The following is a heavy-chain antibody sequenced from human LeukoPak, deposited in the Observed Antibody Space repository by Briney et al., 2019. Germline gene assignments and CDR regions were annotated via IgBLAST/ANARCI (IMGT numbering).Heavy chain of an antibody. CDR2: MNPNRGNT. V-gene: IGHV1-8*01. D-gene: IGHD5-18*01. Sequence: ASVKVSCTASGYTFTSYDINWVRQATGQGLEWMGWMNPNRGNTGYAQKFQGRVTMTRNTSISTAYMELRSQRSEDTAVYYCARAGVDTAMGRSYYYYMDVWGKGTTVTVSS. J-gene: IGHJ6*03. CDR1: GYTFTSYD. CDR3: ARAGVDTAMGRSYYYYMDV.